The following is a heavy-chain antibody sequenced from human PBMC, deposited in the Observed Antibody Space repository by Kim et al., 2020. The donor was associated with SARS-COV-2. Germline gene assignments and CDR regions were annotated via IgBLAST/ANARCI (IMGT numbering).Heavy chain of an antibody. Sequence: GGSLRLSCEASGFTFSDYAMHWVRQAPGKGLEGVALTSYDGNNKDYIDSVKGRFTIYRDNSKNMLYLQMNSLRAEDTAVYYCAKASFYYYDNSGYSPFGYWGQGTLVTVSS. CDR2: TSYDGNNK. CDR1: GFTFSDYA. CDR3: AKASFYYYDNSGYSPFGY. V-gene: IGHV3-30*18. J-gene: IGHJ4*02. D-gene: IGHD3-22*01.